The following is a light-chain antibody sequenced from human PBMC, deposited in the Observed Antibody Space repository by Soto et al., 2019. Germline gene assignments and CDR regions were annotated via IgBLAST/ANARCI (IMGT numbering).Light chain of an antibody. V-gene: IGKV1-39*01. CDR1: QSISSY. Sequence: DIQMTQSHSTLSASIGDRVTITCRASQSISSYLNWYQQKPGKAPKLLIYAASSLQSGVPSRFSGSGSGTDFTLTISSLQPEDFATYYCQQSYSTPPLTFGQGTKVDIK. J-gene: IGKJ1*01. CDR2: AAS. CDR3: QQSYSTPPLT.